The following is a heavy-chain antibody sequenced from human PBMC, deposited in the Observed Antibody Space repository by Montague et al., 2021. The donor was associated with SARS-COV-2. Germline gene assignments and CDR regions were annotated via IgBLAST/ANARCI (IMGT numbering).Heavy chain of an antibody. V-gene: IGHV3-73*01. J-gene: IGHJ4*02. D-gene: IGHD5-12*01. Sequence: SLRLSCAASGFIFAASTLHWVRQASVKGLDWVGRIRNEANDYATVYAASVTGRFTISRDDSKNTAYLEMNSLKTEDTAVYYCTSGYDRRPYWGQGTLVTVSS. CDR1: GFIFAAST. CDR2: IRNEANDYAT. CDR3: TSGYDRRPY.